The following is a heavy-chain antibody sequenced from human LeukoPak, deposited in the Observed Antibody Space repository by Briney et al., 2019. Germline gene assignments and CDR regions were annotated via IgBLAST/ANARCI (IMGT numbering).Heavy chain of an antibody. Sequence: GGSLRLSCAASGFTFSSYAMSWVRQVPGKGLEWVSAISAGGGSTYYADSVKGRFTISRDNSKNTLYLQMNSLRAEDTAVYYCAKDLNGEGFDYWGQGTLVTVSS. CDR1: GFTFSSYA. V-gene: IGHV3-23*01. CDR2: ISAGGGST. J-gene: IGHJ4*02. CDR3: AKDLNGEGFDY. D-gene: IGHD4-17*01.